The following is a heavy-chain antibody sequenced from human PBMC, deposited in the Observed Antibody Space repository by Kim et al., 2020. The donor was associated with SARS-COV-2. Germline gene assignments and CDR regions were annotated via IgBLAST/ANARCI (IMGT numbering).Heavy chain of an antibody. Sequence: GGSLRHSCAASGFTFSSYAMSWVRQAPGKGLEWVSAISGSGGSTYYADSVKGRFTISRDNSKNTLYLQMNSLRAEDTAVYYCAKGEIVVVKHSFGHAFDIWGQGTMVTVSS. D-gene: IGHD3-22*01. CDR3: AKGEIVVVKHSFGHAFDI. J-gene: IGHJ3*02. CDR2: ISGSGGST. V-gene: IGHV3-23*01. CDR1: GFTFSSYA.